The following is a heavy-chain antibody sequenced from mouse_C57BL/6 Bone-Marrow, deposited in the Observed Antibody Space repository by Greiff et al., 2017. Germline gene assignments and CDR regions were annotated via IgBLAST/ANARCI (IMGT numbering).Heavy chain of an antibody. V-gene: IGHV5-16*01. CDR3: ARSYYDYDGGVRYAMDY. J-gene: IGHJ4*01. D-gene: IGHD2-4*01. Sequence: EVQVVESEGGLVQPGSSMKLSCTASGFTFSDYYMAWVRQVPEKGLEWVANINYDGSSTYYLDSLKSRFIISRDNAKNILYLQMSSLKSEDTATYYCARSYYDYDGGVRYAMDYWGQGTSVTVSS. CDR2: INYDGSST. CDR1: GFTFSDYY.